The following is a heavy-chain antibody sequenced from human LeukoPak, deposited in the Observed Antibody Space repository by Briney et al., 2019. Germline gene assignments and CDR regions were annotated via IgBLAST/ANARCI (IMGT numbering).Heavy chain of an antibody. CDR2: IYYSGST. D-gene: IGHD3-16*02. J-gene: IGHJ4*02. V-gene: IGHV4-59*01. Sequence: NSSETLSLTCTVSGGSISSYYWSWIRQPPGKGLEWIGYIYYSGSTNYNPSLKSRVTISVDTSKNQFSLKLSSVTAADTAVYYCARYVWGSYPTFEDYWGQGTLVTVSS. CDR1: GGSISSYY. CDR3: ARYVWGSYPTFEDY.